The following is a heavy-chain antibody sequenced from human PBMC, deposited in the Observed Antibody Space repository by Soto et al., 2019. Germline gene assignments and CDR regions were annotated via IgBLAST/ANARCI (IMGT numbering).Heavy chain of an antibody. Sequence: QVQLVESGGGVVQPGRSLRLSCAASGFTFSSYGMHWVRQAPGKGLEWVAVMWNDGSNKYYADSVKGRFTISRDNSKNTVYLQMTSLRAEDTAVYYCANVFWSGPFDYWGQGTLVTVSS. CDR1: GFTFSSYG. CDR2: MWNDGSNK. D-gene: IGHD3-3*01. V-gene: IGHV3-33*06. J-gene: IGHJ4*02. CDR3: ANVFWSGPFDY.